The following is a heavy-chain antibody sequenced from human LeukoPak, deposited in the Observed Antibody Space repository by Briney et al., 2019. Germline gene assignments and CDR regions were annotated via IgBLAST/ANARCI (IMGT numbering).Heavy chain of an antibody. V-gene: IGHV4-38-2*02. Sequence: SETLSLTCTVSGYSISSGYYWGWIRQPPGKGLEWIGSIYHSGRTYYNPSLKSRVTISLDTSKNQFSLKLSSVTAADTAVYYCAKDDGWLVREDGFDMWGQGTMVTVSS. CDR3: AKDDGWLVREDGFDM. J-gene: IGHJ3*02. CDR1: GYSISSGYY. D-gene: IGHD6-19*01. CDR2: IYHSGRT.